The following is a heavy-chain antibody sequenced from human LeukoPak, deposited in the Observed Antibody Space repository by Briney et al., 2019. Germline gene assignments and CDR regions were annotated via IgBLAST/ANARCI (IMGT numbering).Heavy chain of an antibody. D-gene: IGHD5-12*01. CDR2: MNPNSGNT. CDR3: ARAASAEATQD. V-gene: IGHV1-8*01. J-gene: IGHJ4*02. Sequence: EASVKVSCKASGYTFTSYDINWVRQATGQGLEWMGWMNPNSGNTSYAQKFQGRVTMTRNTSISTAYMELSSLRSEDTAVYYCARAASAEATQDWGQGTLVTVSS. CDR1: GYTFTSYD.